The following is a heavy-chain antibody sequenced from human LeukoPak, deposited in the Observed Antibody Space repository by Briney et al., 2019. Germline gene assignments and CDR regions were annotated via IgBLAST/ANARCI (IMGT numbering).Heavy chain of an antibody. Sequence: SETLSLTCTVSGGSISTYFWSWIRQPPGKGLEWIGHIYFSGSTNYNPSLESRVTISVDTSKNQFSLTLSSVTAADTAVYYCARLLHAFDIWGQGTMVTVSS. CDR1: GGSISTYF. J-gene: IGHJ3*02. CDR2: IYFSGST. CDR3: ARLLHAFDI. V-gene: IGHV4-59*08. D-gene: IGHD2/OR15-2a*01.